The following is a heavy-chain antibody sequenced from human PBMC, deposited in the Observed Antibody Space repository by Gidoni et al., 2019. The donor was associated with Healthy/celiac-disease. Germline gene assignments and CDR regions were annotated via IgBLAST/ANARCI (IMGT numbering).Heavy chain of an antibody. V-gene: IGHV3-9*01. CDR3: AKVHIVGATRGYFDY. CDR2: MSWNRGSI. CDR1: GFTFDDYA. D-gene: IGHD1-26*01. Sequence: EVQLVESGGGLVQPGRSLRLSCAASGFTFDDYARHWVRQAPGKGLEWVSGMSWNRGSIGYADSVKGRFTISRDNAKNSLYLQMNRLRAEDTALYYCAKVHIVGATRGYFDYWGQGTLVTVSS. J-gene: IGHJ4*02.